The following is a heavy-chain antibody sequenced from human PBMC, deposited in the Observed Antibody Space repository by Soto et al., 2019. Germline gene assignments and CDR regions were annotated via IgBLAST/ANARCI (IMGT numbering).Heavy chain of an antibody. CDR1: GGTFKSYA. Sequence: QVQLVQSGAEVKKPGASVKVSCKASGGTFKSYAISWVRQAPGQGLEWLGGIMPIFGTADYAQKFQGRVTITADETTSTAYMKLSSLRSEDTAVYYCANWRDTNHHVGNDHYGMDIWGQGTTVTVS. V-gene: IGHV1-69*12. CDR2: IMPIFGTA. D-gene: IGHD1-1*01. J-gene: IGHJ6*02. CDR3: ANWRDTNHHVGNDHYGMDI.